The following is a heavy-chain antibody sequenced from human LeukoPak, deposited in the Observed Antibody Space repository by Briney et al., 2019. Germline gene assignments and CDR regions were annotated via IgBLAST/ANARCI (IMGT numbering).Heavy chain of an antibody. CDR3: AKSDSSGYYYVGLFDY. CDR1: GFTFSSYA. CDR2: ISGSGGST. V-gene: IGHV3-23*01. J-gene: IGHJ4*02. D-gene: IGHD3-22*01. Sequence: AGGSLRLSCAASGFTFSSYAMSWVRQAPGKGLEWVSAISGSGGSTYYADSVKGRFTISRDNSKNTLYLQMNSLRAEDTAVYYCAKSDSSGYYYVGLFDYWGQGTLVTVSS.